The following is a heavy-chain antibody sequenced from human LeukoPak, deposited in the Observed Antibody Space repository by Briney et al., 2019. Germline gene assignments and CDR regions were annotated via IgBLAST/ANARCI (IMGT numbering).Heavy chain of an antibody. Sequence: GGSLRLSCAASGFTFSSYGMHWVRQAPGKGLEWVAFIRYDGSNKYYADSVKGRFTISRDNSKNTLYLQMNSLRAEDTAVYYCAKDPGGDCSSTSCYAFDIWGQGTMVTVSS. J-gene: IGHJ3*02. CDR2: IRYDGSNK. CDR1: GFTFSSYG. CDR3: AKDPGGDCSSTSCYAFDI. V-gene: IGHV3-30*02. D-gene: IGHD2-2*01.